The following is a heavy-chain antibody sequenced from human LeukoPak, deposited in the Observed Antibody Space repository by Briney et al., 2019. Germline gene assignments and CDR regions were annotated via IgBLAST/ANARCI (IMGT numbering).Heavy chain of an antibody. D-gene: IGHD2-2*01. V-gene: IGHV3-21*01. Sequence: GGSLRLSCAASGFTFSSYSMNWVRQAPGKGLEWVSSISSSSGYIYYAGSVKGRFTISRDNAKNSLYLQMNSLRAEDTAVYYCARVRGIVVVPAAPGDAFDIWGQGTMVTVSS. CDR3: ARVRGIVVVPAAPGDAFDI. CDR2: ISSSSGYI. CDR1: GFTFSSYS. J-gene: IGHJ3*02.